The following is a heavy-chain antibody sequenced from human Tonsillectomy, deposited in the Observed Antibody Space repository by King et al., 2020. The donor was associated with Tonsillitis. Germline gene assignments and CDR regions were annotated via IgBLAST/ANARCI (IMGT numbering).Heavy chain of an antibody. J-gene: IGHJ4*02. D-gene: IGHD3/OR15-3a*01. Sequence: QLQESGPGLVKPSETLSLTCTVSGASISSYYWNWLRQPPGKGLEWIGYFYYSGGANYNPSLKSRVTISVDTSKNQFSLKLSSVTAADTAVYYCARGTWPDYWGQGTLVTVSS. CDR1: GASISSYY. V-gene: IGHV4-59*01. CDR3: ARGTWPDY. CDR2: FYYSGGA.